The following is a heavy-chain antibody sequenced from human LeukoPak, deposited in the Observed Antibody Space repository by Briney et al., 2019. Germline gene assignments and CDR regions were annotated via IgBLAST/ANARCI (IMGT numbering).Heavy chain of an antibody. CDR3: AKDRDYGDYVLGLPRFDY. CDR2: ISGSGANT. CDR1: GFTPSSYA. D-gene: IGHD4-17*01. Sequence: GGSLRLSCAASGFTPSSYAMSWVRQAPGKGLEWVSAISGSGANTYYADSVKGRFTISRDNSKNTLYLQMNSLRAEDTAVYYCAKDRDYGDYVLGLPRFDYWGQGTLVTVSS. V-gene: IGHV3-23*01. J-gene: IGHJ4*02.